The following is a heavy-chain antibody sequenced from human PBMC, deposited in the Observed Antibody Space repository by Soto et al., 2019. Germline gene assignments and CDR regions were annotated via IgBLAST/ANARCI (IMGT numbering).Heavy chain of an antibody. J-gene: IGHJ4*02. CDR2: IRPDTGGT. CDR1: GYTFTDYH. CDR3: ARILSAEVGALEY. Sequence: ASVKVSCKASGYTFTDYHIHCVRQAPGQGLEWMGWIRPDTGGTSYAQKFQGRVTTTRDTSFSTAYMELTRLRSDDTAVYYCARILSAEVGALEYWGQGTMVTVSS. D-gene: IGHD1-26*01. V-gene: IGHV1-2*02.